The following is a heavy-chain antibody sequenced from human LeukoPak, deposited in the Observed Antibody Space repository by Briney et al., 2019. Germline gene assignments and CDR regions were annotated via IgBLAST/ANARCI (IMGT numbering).Heavy chain of an antibody. CDR1: GYSFTSYW. V-gene: IGHV5-51*01. CDR2: IYPGDSDT. D-gene: IGHD3-10*01. J-gene: IGHJ6*03. CDR3: ARLGEGAGYYYYYMDV. Sequence: KYGESLKISCKGSGYSFTSYWIGWVRQMPGKGLEWMGIIYPGDSDTRYSPSFQGQVTISADKSISTAYLQWSSLKASDTAMYYCARLGEGAGYYYYYMDVWGKGTTVTISS.